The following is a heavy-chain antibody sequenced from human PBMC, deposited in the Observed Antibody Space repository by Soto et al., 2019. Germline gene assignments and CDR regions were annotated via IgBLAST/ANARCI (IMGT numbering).Heavy chain of an antibody. Sequence: VQLLESGGGLVQPGGSLRLSWAASGFTVSSYAMSWVRQAHRKGLEGVSAISGSGGSTYYADSVQGLFTISRDDSKDTLDLQMNSLKAEDAAGYYCAKDSDSISWYRCYYYYYGMDAWGQGTTGNVS. CDR3: AKDSDSISWYRCYYYYYGMDA. J-gene: IGHJ6*02. CDR2: ISGSGGST. D-gene: IGHD6-13*01. V-gene: IGHV3-23*01. CDR1: GFTVSSYA.